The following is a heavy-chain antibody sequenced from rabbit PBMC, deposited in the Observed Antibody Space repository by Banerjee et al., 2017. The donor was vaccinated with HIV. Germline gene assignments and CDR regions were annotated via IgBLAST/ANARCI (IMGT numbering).Heavy chain of an antibody. CDR3: ARDLYPNYSGVDGMYL. CDR1: GFSFSNKYV. V-gene: IGHV1S45*01. D-gene: IGHD7-1*01. J-gene: IGHJ4*01. Sequence: QEQLEESGGGLVKPEGSLTLTCKASGFSFSNKYVMCWVRQAPGKGLEWIACINTSSGVTVYATWAKGRFTISKTSWTTVTLQMTSLTAADTATYFCARDLYPNYSGVDGMYLWGPGTLVTVS. CDR2: INTSSGVT.